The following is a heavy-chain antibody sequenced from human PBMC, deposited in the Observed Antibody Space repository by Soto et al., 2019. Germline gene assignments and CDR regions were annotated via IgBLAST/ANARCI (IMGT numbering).Heavy chain of an antibody. D-gene: IGHD2-21*02. V-gene: IGHV1-46*01. J-gene: IGHJ4*02. CDR3: ARGGHVVVVTAALDY. Sequence: QVQLMQSGAEVKKPGASVKVSCKASGDTFTDYYIHWVRQAPEQGLEWMGTVNPSGGHTTYAQHCLGRVTMTRDTSTSTLYLELTSLTSDDTAIYYCARGGHVVVVTAALDYWGQGTLVTVSS. CDR1: GDTFTDYY. CDR2: VNPSGGHT.